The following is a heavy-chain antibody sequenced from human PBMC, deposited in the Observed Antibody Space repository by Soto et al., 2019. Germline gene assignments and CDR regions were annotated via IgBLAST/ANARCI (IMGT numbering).Heavy chain of an antibody. D-gene: IGHD4-17*01. CDR2: ISYHGRDK. Sequence: QVQLVESGGGVVQPGRSLRLSCAASGFTFSNYGMHWVRQAPGKWLEWVAVISYHGRDKYYADYVKGRFTISRDNSKNTLYLEMNSLRAEEKAVYYCAKDHLMTTVTTVGYWCQGTLVTVSS. CDR1: GFTFSNYG. CDR3: AKDHLMTTVTTVGY. V-gene: IGHV3-30*18. J-gene: IGHJ4*02.